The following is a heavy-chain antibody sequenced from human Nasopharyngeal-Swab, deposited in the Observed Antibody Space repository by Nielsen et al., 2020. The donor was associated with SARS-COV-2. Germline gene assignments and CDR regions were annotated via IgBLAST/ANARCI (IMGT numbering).Heavy chain of an antibody. CDR3: ARETSASGAYYFDF. CDR2: ISYDGSNK. V-gene: IGHV3-30*03. Sequence: GESLKISCAASGFTFSSYGMHWVRQAPGKGLEWVAVISYDGSNKYYADSVKGRFTISRDNAKNTMYLQMNSLREEDTALYYCARETSASGAYYFDFWGRGTRVTVSS. CDR1: GFTFSSYG. J-gene: IGHJ4*02. D-gene: IGHD3-16*01.